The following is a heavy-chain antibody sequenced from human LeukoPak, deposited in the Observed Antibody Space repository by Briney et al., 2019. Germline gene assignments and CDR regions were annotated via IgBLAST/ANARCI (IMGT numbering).Heavy chain of an antibody. J-gene: IGHJ2*01. Sequence: GGSLRLSCAASGFTFSSYAMSWVRQAPGKGLEWVSAISGSGGSTYYADSVKGRFTISRDNSKNTLYLQMNSLRAEDTAVYYCAKGYYDILTGYYEWYFNLGGRGTLVTASS. CDR1: GFTFSSYA. CDR2: ISGSGGST. V-gene: IGHV3-23*01. CDR3: AKGYYDILTGYYEWYFNL. D-gene: IGHD3-9*01.